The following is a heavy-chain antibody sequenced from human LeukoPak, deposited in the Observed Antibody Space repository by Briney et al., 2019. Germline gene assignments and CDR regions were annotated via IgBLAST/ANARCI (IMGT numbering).Heavy chain of an antibody. CDR2: IKSDGTYT. CDR3: ARGVPTAMRSAYDF. J-gene: IGHJ3*01. V-gene: IGHV3-74*01. CDR1: GFTLSSYW. D-gene: IGHD5-18*01. Sequence: GGSLRLSCTASGFTLSSYWMHWVRQGPGKGLVWVSSIKSDGTYTTYADSVKGRFTISRDNAKNTLYVQMNSLRAEDTAVYYCARGVPTAMRSAYDFWGQGTVVAVSA.